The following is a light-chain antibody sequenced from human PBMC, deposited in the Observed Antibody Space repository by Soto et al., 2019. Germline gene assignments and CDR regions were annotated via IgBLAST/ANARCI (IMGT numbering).Light chain of an antibody. Sequence: IVLAQSPATLPLSRGERATLSCRATQSVSIYLAWYQQKPGQAPRLLIYDASNRATGIPARFSGSGSGTDFTLTISSLEPEDFAVYCCQQRSNWPPKITFGQGTRLEIK. V-gene: IGKV3-11*01. J-gene: IGKJ5*01. CDR2: DAS. CDR3: QQRSNWPPKIT. CDR1: QSVSIY.